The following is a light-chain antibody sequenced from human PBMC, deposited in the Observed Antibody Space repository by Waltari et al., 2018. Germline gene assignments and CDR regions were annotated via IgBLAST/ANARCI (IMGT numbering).Light chain of an antibody. J-gene: IGKJ2*03. CDR1: QSLMPNIGYNY. CDR2: LGS. CDR3: MQSLQTPIS. V-gene: IGKV2-28*01. Sequence: DILLTQSPLSLPATPGEPASISCRSSQSLMPNIGYNYLDWYLQKPGQSPQLLIYLGSNRASGVPDRFSGSGSGTDFTLKISRVEAEDVGLYYCMQSLQTPISFGQGTKLEIK.